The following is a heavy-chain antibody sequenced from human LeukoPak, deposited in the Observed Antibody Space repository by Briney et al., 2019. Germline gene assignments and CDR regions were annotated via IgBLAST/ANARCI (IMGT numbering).Heavy chain of an antibody. J-gene: IGHJ4*02. V-gene: IGHV4-39*07. Sequence: PSETLSLTCTVSGGSISSSSYYWGWIRQPPGKGLEWIGSIYHSGSTYYNPSLKSRVTIAVETSKNQFSLKLSSVTAADKAVYYCASGTTVPNLFWGQGTLVTVSS. D-gene: IGHD4-17*01. CDR1: GGSISSSSYY. CDR2: IYHSGST. CDR3: ASGTTVPNLF.